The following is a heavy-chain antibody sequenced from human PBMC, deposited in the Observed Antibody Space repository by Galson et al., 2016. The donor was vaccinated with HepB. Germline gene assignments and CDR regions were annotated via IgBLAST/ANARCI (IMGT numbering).Heavy chain of an antibody. Sequence: SLRLSCAASGFTFSSYSMNWVRQAPGKGLEWVSSISSSSNYIYYADSVKGRFTISRDNAKNSLYLQMNSLRAEDTAVYYCARDKTRDIVVIPAAINWFDPWGQGTLVTVSS. CDR2: ISSSSNYI. CDR1: GFTFSSYS. J-gene: IGHJ5*02. D-gene: IGHD2-2*02. CDR3: ARDKTRDIVVIPAAINWFDP. V-gene: IGHV3-21*01.